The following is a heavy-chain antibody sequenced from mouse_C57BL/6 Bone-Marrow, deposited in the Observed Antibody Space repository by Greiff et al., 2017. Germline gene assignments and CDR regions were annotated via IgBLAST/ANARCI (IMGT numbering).Heavy chain of an antibody. CDR3: ARTTTVPMWYCYY. CDR1: GYTFTDYA. Sequence: VKLMESGPELVRPGVSVKISCKGSGYTFTDYAMHWVKQSHAKSLAWIGVISTYYGDASYNQKFKDKATMTVDKSSSTASLALARLTSEYSAVYYCARTTTVPMWYCYYWGQGTTLTVSS. V-gene: IGHV1-67*01. J-gene: IGHJ2*01. CDR2: ISTYYGDA. D-gene: IGHD1-1*01.